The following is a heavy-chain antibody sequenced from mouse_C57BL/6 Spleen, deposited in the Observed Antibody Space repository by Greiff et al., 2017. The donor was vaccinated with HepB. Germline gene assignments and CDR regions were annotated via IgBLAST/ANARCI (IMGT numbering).Heavy chain of an antibody. D-gene: IGHD1-1*01. Sequence: EVQLQQSGAELVRPGASVKLSCTASGFNIKDYYMHWVKQRPEQGLEWIGRIDPEDGDTEYAPKFQGKATMTADPSSNTAYLQLSSLTSEDTAVYYCTTEVVATDAMDYWGQGTSVTVSS. CDR2: IDPEDGDT. J-gene: IGHJ4*01. CDR3: TTEVVATDAMDY. V-gene: IGHV14-1*01. CDR1: GFNIKDYY.